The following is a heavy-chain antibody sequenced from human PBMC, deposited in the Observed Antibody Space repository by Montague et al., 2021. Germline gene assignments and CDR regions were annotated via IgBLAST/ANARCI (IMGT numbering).Heavy chain of an antibody. Sequence: SLRLSCAASGFTFSRYWMHLFRQAPGKGLVWVSRINSDGSSTSYSDSVKGRFTISRDNAKNTLYLQMNSLRAEDTAVYYCARQATVTTEVGWNYFDYWGQGTLVTVSS. CDR3: ARQATVTTEVGWNYFDY. CDR2: INSDGSST. J-gene: IGHJ4*02. V-gene: IGHV3-74*01. D-gene: IGHD4-17*01. CDR1: GFTFSRYW.